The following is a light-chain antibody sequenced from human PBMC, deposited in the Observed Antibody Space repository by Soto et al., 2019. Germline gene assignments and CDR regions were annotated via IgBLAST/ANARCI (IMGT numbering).Light chain of an antibody. CDR2: DVS. V-gene: IGLV2-14*03. J-gene: IGLJ2*01. CDR3: TSYTRSTAVV. CDR1: SSDVGGYNY. Sequence: QSALTQPASVSGSPGQSITISCTGTSSDVGGYNYVSWYQQHPGKAPKLMIYDVSNRPSGVSNRFSGSKSGNTASLTISGLQAEDEADSYCTSYTRSTAVVFGGGTEQTVL.